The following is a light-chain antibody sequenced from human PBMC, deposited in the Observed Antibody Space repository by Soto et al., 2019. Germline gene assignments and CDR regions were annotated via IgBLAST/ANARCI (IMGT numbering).Light chain of an antibody. V-gene: IGLV4-69*01. Sequence: QSVLTQSPSASASLGAPVKLTCTLSSGHSSYAIAWHQQQPEKGPRYLMKLNSDGSHSKGDGIPDRFSGSSSGAERYLTISSLQSEDEADYYCQTWGTGIVVFGGGTQLTVL. CDR1: SGHSSYA. CDR3: QTWGTGIVV. CDR2: LNSDGSH. J-gene: IGLJ2*01.